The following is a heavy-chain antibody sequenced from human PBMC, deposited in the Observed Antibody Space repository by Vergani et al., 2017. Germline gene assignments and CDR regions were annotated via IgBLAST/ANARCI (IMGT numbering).Heavy chain of an antibody. CDR1: GGSISSYY. D-gene: IGHD3-16*01. V-gene: IGHV4-59*01. CDR2: IYYSGST. J-gene: IGHJ6*03. CDR3: ARDGGGEQSPNYYMDV. Sequence: QVQLQESVPGLVKPSETLSLTCTVSGGSISSYYWSWIRQPPGKGLEWIGYIYYSGSTNYNPSLKSRVTISVDTSKNQFSLKLSSVTAADTAVYYCARDGGGEQSPNYYMDVWGKGTTVTVSS.